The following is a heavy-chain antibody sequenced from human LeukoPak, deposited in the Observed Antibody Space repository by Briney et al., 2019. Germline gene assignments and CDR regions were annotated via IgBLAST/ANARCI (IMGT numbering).Heavy chain of an antibody. CDR3: AREGRWGMKYYFDF. V-gene: IGHV4-59*11. Sequence: SETLSLTCNVSGGSLSSHYWSWVRQSPEKGLEWIGQIYHTGSTHYNPSLRSRFAISVDTSKNKFFLNVKSVTAADTAVYYCAREGRWGMKYYFDFWGQGTLVIVSS. CDR1: GGSLSSHY. J-gene: IGHJ4*02. CDR2: IYHTGST. D-gene: IGHD4-23*01.